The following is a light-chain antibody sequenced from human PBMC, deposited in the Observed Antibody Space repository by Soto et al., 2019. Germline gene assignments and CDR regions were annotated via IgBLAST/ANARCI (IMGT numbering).Light chain of an antibody. CDR3: QQYNNYSPRT. J-gene: IGKJ1*01. CDR1: QTSNW. V-gene: IGKV1-5*03. CDR2: KAS. Sequence: DILMTQSPSTLSASVGDRVTITCRASQTSNWLAWYQQKPGKAPKLLIYKASSLESGVPSRFSGSGSGTEFTLTISSLQPDDFATYYCQQYNNYSPRTFGQGTKVEIK.